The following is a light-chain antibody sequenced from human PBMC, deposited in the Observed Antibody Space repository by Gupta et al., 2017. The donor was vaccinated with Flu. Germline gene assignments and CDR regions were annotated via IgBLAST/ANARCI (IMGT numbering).Light chain of an antibody. V-gene: IGKV1-5*03. CDR1: QSISTC. CDR2: EAS. Sequence: DTQMTQSPPTLSASVGDRVTITCRASQSISTCLAWYQQKPGKAPNLLIYEASSLESGVPSRFSGGGSGTELTLTISSLQPDDFATYYCQQNNSYPWTFGRGTKVEIK. CDR3: QQNNSYPWT. J-gene: IGKJ1*01.